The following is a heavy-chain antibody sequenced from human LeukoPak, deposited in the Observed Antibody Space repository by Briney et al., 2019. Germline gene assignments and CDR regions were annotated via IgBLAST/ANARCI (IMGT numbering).Heavy chain of an antibody. V-gene: IGHV4-59*01. J-gene: IGHJ4*02. CDR1: GGSFSGYH. CDR2: ISYSGST. D-gene: IGHD4-17*01. Sequence: PSETLSLTCAVYGGSFSGYHWSWIRQPPGKGLEWIGYISYSGSTTYNPSLRSRVTLSVDTSKNQFSLKLFSVTAADTAVYYCARGTTVTTYADHWGQGTLVTVSS. CDR3: ARGTTVTTYADH.